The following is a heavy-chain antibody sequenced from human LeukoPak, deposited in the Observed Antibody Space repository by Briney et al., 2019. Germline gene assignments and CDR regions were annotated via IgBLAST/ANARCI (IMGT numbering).Heavy chain of an antibody. CDR1: GFTFSRYW. Sequence: PGGSLRLSCAASGFTFSRYWMHWVRQAPGKGLEWVSGINWNGGSTGYADSVKGRFTISRDNSKNTLYLQMNSLRAEDTAVYYCARDPSYDFWSGSLDYWGQGTLVTVSS. CDR3: ARDPSYDFWSGSLDY. V-gene: IGHV3-20*04. D-gene: IGHD3-3*01. J-gene: IGHJ4*02. CDR2: INWNGGST.